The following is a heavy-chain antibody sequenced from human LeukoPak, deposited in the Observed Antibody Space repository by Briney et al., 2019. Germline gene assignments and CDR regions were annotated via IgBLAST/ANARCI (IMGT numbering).Heavy chain of an antibody. Sequence: GGSLRLSCAASEFTFSSYAMSWVRQAPGQGLEWVSAISGSGGSTYYADSVEGRFTISRDNSKNTLYLHMSSLRAEDTAVYYCAKDRDHDQYYFDYWGQGTLVTVCS. CDR1: EFTFSSYA. CDR3: AKDRDHDQYYFDY. V-gene: IGHV3-23*01. J-gene: IGHJ4*02. CDR2: ISGSGGST.